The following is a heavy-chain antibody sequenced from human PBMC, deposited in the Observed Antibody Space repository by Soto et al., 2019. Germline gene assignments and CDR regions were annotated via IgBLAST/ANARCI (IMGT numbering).Heavy chain of an antibody. J-gene: IGHJ3*01. D-gene: IGHD2-21*02. Sequence: EVQLVESEGGLVQRGESLRLSCAASGFTFSYYWMHWVRQAPGQGLVWVAHIQSDGSRTTYADSVKGRFTISRDNAKNTMYLQMNSLRAEDTAVYYCARGDLGGFDLWGQGTTVTVSS. CDR2: IQSDGSRT. CDR1: GFTFSYYW. CDR3: ARGDLGGFDL. V-gene: IGHV3-74*01.